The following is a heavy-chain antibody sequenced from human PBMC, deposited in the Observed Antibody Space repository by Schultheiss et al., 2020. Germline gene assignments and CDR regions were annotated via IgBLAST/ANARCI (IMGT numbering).Heavy chain of an antibody. J-gene: IGHJ3*02. CDR3: AREDSTSSGGSNAFDI. CDR1: GGSISSGGYY. Sequence: SETLSLTCAVSGGSISSGGYYWSWIRQPAGEGLEWIGRIYTSGSTRSNPSLKSRVTISVDTSKNQFSLKLRSVSAADTAMYYCAREDSTSSGGSNAFDIWGQGTMVTVSS. V-gene: IGHV4-61*02. D-gene: IGHD6-6*01. CDR2: IYTSGST.